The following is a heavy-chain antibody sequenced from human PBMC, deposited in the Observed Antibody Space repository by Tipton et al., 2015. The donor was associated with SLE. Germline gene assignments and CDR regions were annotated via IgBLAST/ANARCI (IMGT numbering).Heavy chain of an antibody. J-gene: IGHJ6*02. Sequence: SLRLSCAASGFTFSSYWMHWVRQAPGKGLVWVSRINSDGSSTSYADSVKGRFTISRDNAKNTLYLQMNSLRAEDTAVYYCARKGIAVAGTYYYYGMDVWGQGTTVTVSS. CDR2: INSDGSST. V-gene: IGHV3-74*01. CDR3: ARKGIAVAGTYYYYGMDV. D-gene: IGHD6-19*01. CDR1: GFTFSSYW.